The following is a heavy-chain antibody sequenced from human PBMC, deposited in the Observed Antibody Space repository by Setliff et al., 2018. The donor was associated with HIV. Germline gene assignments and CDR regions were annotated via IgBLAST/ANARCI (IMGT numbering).Heavy chain of an antibody. CDR1: GYSVSSGYF. V-gene: IGHV4-38-2*01. CDR2: IFHTGST. J-gene: IGHJ4*02. Sequence: KPSETLSLTCAVSGYSVSSGYFWGWIRQPPGKGLEWIGSIFHTGSTYYNPSLKSRVTISVDTSKNQFSLRLTSVTAADTAVYYCARVRDYGGNFLDYWGQGTLVTVSS. CDR3: ARVRDYGGNFLDY. D-gene: IGHD4-17*01.